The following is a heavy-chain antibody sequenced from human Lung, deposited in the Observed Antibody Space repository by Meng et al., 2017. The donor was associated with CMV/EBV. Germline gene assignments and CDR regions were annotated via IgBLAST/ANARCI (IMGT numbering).Heavy chain of an antibody. V-gene: IGHV3-30*02. CDR2: IRYDGSNK. CDR3: ASRYCSSTSCYSGFDY. CDR1: GFTFSSYG. J-gene: IGHJ4*02. D-gene: IGHD2-2*02. Sequence: GESLKISCAASGFTFSSYGMHWVRQAPGKGLEWVAFIRYDGSNKYYADSVKGRFTISRDNSKNTLYLQMNSLRAEDTAVYYCASRYCSSTSCYSGFDYWGQGTLVTVSS.